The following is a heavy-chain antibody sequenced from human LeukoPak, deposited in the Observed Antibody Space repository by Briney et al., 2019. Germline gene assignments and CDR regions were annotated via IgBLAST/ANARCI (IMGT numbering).Heavy chain of an antibody. Sequence: ASVKVSCKVSGGTFSSYAVSWVRQAPGQGLEWMGGIIPIFGTANYAQKFQGRVTITADESTSTAYMELSSLRSEDTAVYYCARDRSGSYSYYYYYMDVWGKGTTVTVSS. CDR2: IIPIFGTA. V-gene: IGHV1-69*13. J-gene: IGHJ6*03. CDR1: GGTFSSYA. D-gene: IGHD1-26*01. CDR3: ARDRSGSYSYYYYYMDV.